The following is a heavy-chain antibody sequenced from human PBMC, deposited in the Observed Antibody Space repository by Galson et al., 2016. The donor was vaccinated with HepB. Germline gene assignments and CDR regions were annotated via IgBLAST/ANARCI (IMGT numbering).Heavy chain of an antibody. J-gene: IGHJ6*02. CDR1: GFTFNMYA. CDR3: AKGFCGGGTCSSRDFSYGMDV. D-gene: IGHD2-15*01. CDR2: IPGSGGST. Sequence: SLRLSCAGSGFTFNMYAMTWVRQAPGKGLEWVSGIPGSGGSTHYADSVKGRFTISSDNSKNTGYLQMTSMRADDPAVYYFAKGFCGGGTCSSRDFSYGMDVWGQGTTVTVSS. V-gene: IGHV3-23*01.